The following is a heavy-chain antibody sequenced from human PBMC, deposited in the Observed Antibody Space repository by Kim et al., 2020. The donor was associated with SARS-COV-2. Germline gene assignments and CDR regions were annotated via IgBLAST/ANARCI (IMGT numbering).Heavy chain of an antibody. J-gene: IGHJ3*02. D-gene: IGHD3-22*01. V-gene: IGHV1-69*04. Sequence: KFQGRVTITADKSTSTAYMELSSLRSEDTAVYYCARAVSDSSGYHDAFDIWGQGTMVTVSS. CDR3: ARAVSDSSGYHDAFDI.